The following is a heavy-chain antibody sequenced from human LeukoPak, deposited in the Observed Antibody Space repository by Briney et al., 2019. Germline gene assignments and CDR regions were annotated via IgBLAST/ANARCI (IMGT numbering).Heavy chain of an antibody. D-gene: IGHD3-22*01. V-gene: IGHV4-4*07. CDR1: GGSTISNY. CDR3: ARLKFYDSTGYSPGYYMDV. J-gene: IGHJ6*03. Sequence: SETLSLTCTVSGGSTISNYWSWIRQSAGTGLEWIGRIYGSGITDYNPSLKSRVTMSLDTPRKQFSLRLTSVTAADTAVYYCARLKFYDSTGYSPGYYMDVWGKGTTVSVFS. CDR2: IYGSGIT.